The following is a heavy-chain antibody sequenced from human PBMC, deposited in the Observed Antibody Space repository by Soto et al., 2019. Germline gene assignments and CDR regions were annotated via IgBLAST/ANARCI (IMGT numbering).Heavy chain of an antibody. CDR2: ISSSSTYT. J-gene: IGHJ6*02. V-gene: IGHV3-11*05. CDR1: GFTFSDYY. CDR3: AREQRWLQFDYYYCMDV. D-gene: IGHD5-18*01. Sequence: QVQLVESGGGLVKPGGSLRLSCAASGFTFSDYYMSWIRQAPGKGLEWVSYISSSSTYTNYADSVKGRFTISRDNAKNSLYLQMNSLRAEDTAVYYCAREQRWLQFDYYYCMDVWGQGTTVTVSS.